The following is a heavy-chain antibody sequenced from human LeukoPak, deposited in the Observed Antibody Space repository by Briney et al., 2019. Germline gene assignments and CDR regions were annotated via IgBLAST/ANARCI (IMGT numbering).Heavy chain of an antibody. Sequence: ASVKVSCKASGFTFTGYYIHWVRPAPGQGLEWMGWINPNSGGTNYAQKFQGRVTMTRDTSISTAYMELSRLRSDDTAVYYCARGSTNSAVKFDYWGQGTLVTVSS. V-gene: IGHV1-2*02. J-gene: IGHJ4*02. CDR2: INPNSGGT. CDR3: ARGSTNSAVKFDY. D-gene: IGHD2-2*01. CDR1: GFTFTGYY.